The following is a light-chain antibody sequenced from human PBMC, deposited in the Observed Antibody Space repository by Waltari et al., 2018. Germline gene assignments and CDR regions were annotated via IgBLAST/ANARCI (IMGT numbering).Light chain of an antibody. CDR1: TATIGRNY. CDR3: ATWDGSLTAWV. Sequence: QSVLTQPPSASGTPGQRVTISRSGSTATIGRNYEYWYQPFPGTAPKLLVYRNNERPSGVPVRISGSKSGTSASLAISGLRSEDEADYYCATWDGSLTAWVFGGGTKVTVL. CDR2: RNN. J-gene: IGLJ3*02. V-gene: IGLV1-47*01.